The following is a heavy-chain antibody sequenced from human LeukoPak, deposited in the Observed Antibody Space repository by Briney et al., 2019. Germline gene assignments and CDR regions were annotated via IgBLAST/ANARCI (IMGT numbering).Heavy chain of an antibody. CDR1: GFTFSSYA. CDR2: ISGSGGST. CDR3: ARQEXXSDAFDI. Sequence: QSGGSLRLSCAASGFTFSSYAMSWVRQAPGKGLEWVSAISGSGGSTYYADSVKGRFTISRDNSKNTLYLQMNSLRAEDTAVYYCARQEXXSDAFDIWGQGTMVTVSS. V-gene: IGHV3-23*01. J-gene: IGHJ3*02.